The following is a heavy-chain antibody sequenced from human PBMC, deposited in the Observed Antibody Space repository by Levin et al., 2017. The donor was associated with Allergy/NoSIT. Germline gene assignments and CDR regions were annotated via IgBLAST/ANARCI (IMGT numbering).Heavy chain of an antibody. CDR1: GYSFTTYW. V-gene: IGHV5-51*01. J-gene: IGHJ6*02. Sequence: KVGESLKISCQASGYSFTTYWIGWVRQMPGKGLEWMGIIYPDDSDTRYSPSFQGQVTISADKSIRTAYLQWNTLRASDTAIYYCARHGDEGASLKPYFYYGLDVWGQGTTVTVSS. D-gene: IGHD1-26*01. CDR3: ARHGDEGASLKPYFYYGLDV. CDR2: IYPDDSDT.